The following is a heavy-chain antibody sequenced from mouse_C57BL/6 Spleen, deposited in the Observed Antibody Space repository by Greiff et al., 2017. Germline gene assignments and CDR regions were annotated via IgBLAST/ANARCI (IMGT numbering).Heavy chain of an antibody. CDR1: GYTFTDYE. V-gene: IGHV1-15*01. Sequence: QVQLQQSGAELVRPGASVTLSCKASGYTFTDYEMHWVKQTPVHGLEWIGAIDPETGGTAYNQKFKGKAIQTADKSSSTAYMELRSLTSEDSAVYYCTRWTDYDAMDYWGQGTSVTVSS. J-gene: IGHJ4*01. CDR2: IDPETGGT. CDR3: TRWTDYDAMDY.